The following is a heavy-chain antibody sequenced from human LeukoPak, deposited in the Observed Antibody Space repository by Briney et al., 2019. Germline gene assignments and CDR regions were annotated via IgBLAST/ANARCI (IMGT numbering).Heavy chain of an antibody. CDR3: ARDREEVYYYGSRSYYPLGY. CDR1: GYTFTSYA. V-gene: IGHV1-18*01. J-gene: IGHJ4*02. CDR2: ISAYNGNI. Sequence: WASVKVSCKASGYTFTSYAISWVRQAPGQGLEWMGWISAYNGNINYAQKLQGRVTMTTDTSTSTAYMELRSLTSNDTAVYYCARDREEVYYYGSRSYYPLGYWGQGTLVTVSS. D-gene: IGHD3-10*01.